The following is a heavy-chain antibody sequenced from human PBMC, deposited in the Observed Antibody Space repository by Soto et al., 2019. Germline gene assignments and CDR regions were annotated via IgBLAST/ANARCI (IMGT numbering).Heavy chain of an antibody. D-gene: IGHD1-1*01. V-gene: IGHV1-69*01. CDR1: GGTFSDFT. Sequence: QVQLVQSGAELRKPGSSVKVSCKASGGTFSDFTINWVRQAPGQRLEWMGGIIPIFDTANYAEKFQGGVTITADESTSTSFMEVSSLRSEDTAVYYCARNGTQTGYSYGMDVWGQGTMVTVSS. J-gene: IGHJ6*02. CDR3: ARNGTQTGYSYGMDV. CDR2: IIPIFDTA.